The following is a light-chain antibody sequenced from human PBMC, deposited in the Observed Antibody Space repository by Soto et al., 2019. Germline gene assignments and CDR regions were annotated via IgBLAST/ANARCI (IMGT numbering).Light chain of an antibody. CDR1: SSNIGSNT. CDR3: AAWDDSRVV. J-gene: IGLJ2*01. V-gene: IGLV1-44*01. Sequence: QSVLTQSPSASGTPGQRVTISCSGSSSNIGSNTVNWYQQLPGTAPKLLIYSNNQRPSGVPDRFSGSKSGTSASLAISGLQSEDEADYYCAAWDDSRVVFGGGTKLTVL. CDR2: SNN.